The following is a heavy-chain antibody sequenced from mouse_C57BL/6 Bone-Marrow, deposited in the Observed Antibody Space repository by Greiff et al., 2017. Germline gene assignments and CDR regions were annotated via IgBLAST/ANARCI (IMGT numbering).Heavy chain of an antibody. CDR2: ISSGGSYT. J-gene: IGHJ4*01. CDR3: ARQALRSGDY. CDR1: GFTFSSYG. Sequence: EVQVVESGGDLVKPGGSLKLSCAASGFTFSSYGMSWVRQTPDKRLEWVATISSGGSYTYYPDSVKGRFTISRDNAKNTLYLQMSSLKSEATAMYYCARQALRSGDYGGQGTSVTVSS. V-gene: IGHV5-6*01.